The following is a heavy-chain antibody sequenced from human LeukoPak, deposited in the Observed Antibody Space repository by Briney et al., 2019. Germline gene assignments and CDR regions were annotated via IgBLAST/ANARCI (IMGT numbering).Heavy chain of an antibody. CDR3: ARGSGIITGIDE. D-gene: IGHD6-25*01. CDR2: IKDDGSHT. V-gene: IGHV3-74*01. CDR1: GFTFSSHW. J-gene: IGHJ4*02. Sequence: GGPLRLSCAASGFTFSSHWMHWVRQAPGKGLVWVSRIKDDGSHTNYADSVKGRFTISRGNAKNTLSLQMNSLRAEDTAVYYCARGSGIITGIDEWGQGTLVTVSS.